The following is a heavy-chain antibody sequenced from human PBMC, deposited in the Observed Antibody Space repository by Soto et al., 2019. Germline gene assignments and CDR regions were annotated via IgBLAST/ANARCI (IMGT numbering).Heavy chain of an antibody. CDR3: ATGVGDSFDY. D-gene: IGHD1-26*01. CDR1: GYTFTSYG. V-gene: IGHV1-18*01. CDR2: ISAYNGNT. J-gene: IGHJ4*02. Sequence: ASVKVSCKASGYTFTSYGISWVRQAPGQGLEWMGWISAYNGNTNYAQKFQGRVTMTEDTSADTAYMEVSSLISEDTAMYYCATGVGDSFDYWGQGTLVTVSS.